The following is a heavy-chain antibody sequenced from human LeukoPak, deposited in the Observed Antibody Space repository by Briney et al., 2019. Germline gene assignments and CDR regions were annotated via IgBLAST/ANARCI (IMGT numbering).Heavy chain of an antibody. CDR1: GLSLSTSGVG. CDR3: ALHSEVGVVNDY. V-gene: IGHV2-5*02. J-gene: IGHJ4*02. Sequence: SGPTLVKPTQTLTLTCTFSGLSLSTSGVGVGWIRQPPGKAREWLALIYWDDDKRYSPSLKSRLTITKDTSKNQVVLTMTNMDPVDTATYYCALHSEVGVVNDYWGQGTLVTVSS. CDR2: IYWDDDK. D-gene: IGHD3-3*01.